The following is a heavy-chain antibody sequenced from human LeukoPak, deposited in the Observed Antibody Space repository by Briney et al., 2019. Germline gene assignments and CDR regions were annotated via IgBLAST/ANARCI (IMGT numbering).Heavy chain of an antibody. J-gene: IGHJ6*03. V-gene: IGHV4-59*01. CDR2: IYYSGST. Sequence: SETLSLTCTVSGVSISSYYWSWIRQPPGKGLEWIGYIYYSGSTNYNPSLKGRVTISVDTSKNQFSLKLSSVTAADTAVYYCARVPRSYYYYYYMDVWGKGTTVTVSS. CDR1: GVSISSYY. CDR3: ARVPRSYYYYYYMDV.